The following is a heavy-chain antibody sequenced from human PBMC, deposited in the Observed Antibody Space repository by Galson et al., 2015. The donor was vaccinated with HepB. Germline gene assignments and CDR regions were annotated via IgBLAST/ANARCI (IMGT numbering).Heavy chain of an antibody. J-gene: IGHJ4*02. V-gene: IGHV3-23*01. CDR2: ISGSSGST. CDR1: GFTFSSYA. CDR3: AKQEGLAVAGFDY. Sequence: SLRLSCAASGFTFSSYAMSWVRQAPGKGLEWVSAISGSSGSTYYADSVKGRFTISRDNSKNTLYLQMNSLRAEDTAVYYCAKQEGLAVAGFDYWGQGTLVTVSS. D-gene: IGHD6-19*01.